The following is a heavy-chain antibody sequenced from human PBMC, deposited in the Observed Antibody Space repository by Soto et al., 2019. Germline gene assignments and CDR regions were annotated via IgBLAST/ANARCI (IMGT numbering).Heavy chain of an antibody. V-gene: IGHV3-74*01. CDR3: ARGIRNGYGVAV. J-gene: IGHJ6*02. CDR2: MNSDGSNI. CDR1: GFTFSSYW. D-gene: IGHD3-16*01. Sequence: GGSLRLSCAASGFTFSSYWMHCVRQAPGKGQVWVSRMNSDGSNINYADSVKGRFTTSRDNAKSTLYLQMNSLRAEDTAEYYCARGIRNGYGVAVWGQGTTDTVSS.